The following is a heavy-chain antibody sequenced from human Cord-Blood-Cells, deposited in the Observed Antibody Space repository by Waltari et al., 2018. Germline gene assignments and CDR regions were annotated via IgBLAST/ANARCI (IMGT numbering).Heavy chain of an antibody. V-gene: IGHV5-51*03. CDR2: ISPECSET. CDR3: ARRGIAAAGTADWFDP. J-gene: IGHJ5*02. D-gene: IGHD6-13*01. CDR1: GYSFTSYW. Sequence: EVQLVQSGAEVKKPGESLKISCKGSGYSFTSYWIGWVGQMPGKGLEWMWCISPECSETKYSPSSQGQVTISADKSISTAYLQWSSLKASDTAMYYFARRGIAAAGTADWFDPWGQGTLVTVSS.